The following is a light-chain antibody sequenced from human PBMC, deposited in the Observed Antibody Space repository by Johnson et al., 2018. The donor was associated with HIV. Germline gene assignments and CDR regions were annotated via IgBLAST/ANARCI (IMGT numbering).Light chain of an antibody. Sequence: QSVLTQPPSVSAAPGQKVTISCSGSSSNIGNNYVSWYQQLPGTAPKLLIYDNNKRPSGIPDRFSGSKSGTSATLGITGLQTGDEADYYCRTWDSSLRAGWGISGTGTKVTFL. CDR3: RTWDSSLRAGWGI. V-gene: IGLV1-51*01. CDR1: SSNIGNNY. CDR2: DNN. J-gene: IGLJ1*01.